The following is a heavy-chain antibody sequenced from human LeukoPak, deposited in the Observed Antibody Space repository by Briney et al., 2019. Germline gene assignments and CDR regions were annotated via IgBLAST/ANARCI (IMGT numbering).Heavy chain of an antibody. V-gene: IGHV3-74*01. Sequence: GGSLRLSCAASGFTFSSYWMHWVRQAPGKGLVWVSRINTYGSSTSYADSVKGRFTISRDNAKNTLYLQMNSLRAEDTAVYYCAREGSSSGFLAYLHYYMDVWGKGTTVTVSS. CDR3: AREGSSSGFLAYLHYYMDV. CDR1: GFTFSSYW. CDR2: INTYGSST. J-gene: IGHJ6*03. D-gene: IGHD3-22*01.